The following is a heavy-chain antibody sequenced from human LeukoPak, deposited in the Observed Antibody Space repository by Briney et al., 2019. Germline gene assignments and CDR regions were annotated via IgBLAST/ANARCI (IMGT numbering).Heavy chain of an antibody. J-gene: IGHJ4*02. V-gene: IGHV3-33*01. CDR1: GFTFSSYG. D-gene: IGHD3-9*01. Sequence: GRSLRLSCAASGFTFSSYGMHWVRQAPGKGLEWVAVIWYDGSNKYYADSVKGRFTISRDNSKNTLSLQMNRLRAEDTAVYYCASRGYFEWPIGAFDYWGQGTLVTVSS. CDR3: ASRGYFEWPIGAFDY. CDR2: IWYDGSNK.